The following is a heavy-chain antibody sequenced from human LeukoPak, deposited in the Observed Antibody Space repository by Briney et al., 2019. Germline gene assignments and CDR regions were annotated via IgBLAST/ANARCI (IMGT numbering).Heavy chain of an antibody. V-gene: IGHV3-7*01. J-gene: IGHJ4*02. D-gene: IGHD4-17*01. CDR2: IKQDGSEK. CDR1: GFTFSSYW. CDR3: ARESYGDYDY. Sequence: PGGSLRLSCAASGFTFSSYWMSWVRQAPGKVLERVANIKQDGSEKYYVDSVKGRFTTSRDNAKNSLYLQMNSLRAEDTAVYYCARESYGDYDYWGQGTLVTVSS.